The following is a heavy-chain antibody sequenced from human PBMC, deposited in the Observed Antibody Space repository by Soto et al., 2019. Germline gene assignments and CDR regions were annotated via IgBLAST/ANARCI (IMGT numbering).Heavy chain of an antibody. CDR2: IYYSGST. J-gene: IGHJ3*02. CDR1: GGSISSSSYY. Sequence: QLQLQESGPGLVKPSETLSLTCTVSGGSISSSSYYWGWIRQPPGKGLEWIGSIYYSGSTYYNPSLKSRVHTSVGTSKNQFSLKLSSVTAADTAVYYCATVTTIGLVAFDIWGQGTIVTVSS. D-gene: IGHD4-4*01. V-gene: IGHV4-39*01. CDR3: ATVTTIGLVAFDI.